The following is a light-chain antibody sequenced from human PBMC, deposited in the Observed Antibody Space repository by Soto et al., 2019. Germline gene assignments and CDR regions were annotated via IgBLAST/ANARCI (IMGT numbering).Light chain of an antibody. J-gene: IGKJ4*01. CDR3: QQYGYSAT. V-gene: IGKV3-20*01. CDR1: QSVTSSY. CDR2: AAS. Sequence: EIVLTQSPGTLSLSPGERATLSCRASQSVTSSYLAWYQQKPGQAPRLLIYAASIRATGIPDRFSGSGSGTDFTLTISRLDPDDFAVYYCQQYGYSATFGGGTKVEIK.